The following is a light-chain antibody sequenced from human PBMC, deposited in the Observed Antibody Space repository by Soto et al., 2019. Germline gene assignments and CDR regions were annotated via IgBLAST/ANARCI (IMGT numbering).Light chain of an antibody. J-gene: IGLJ1*01. CDR3: CSYAGSYSYV. CDR1: ISDVGDYKY. CDR2: DVS. Sequence: QSALTQPRSVSGSPGQSVTISCTGTISDVGDYKYVSWYRQHPGKAPKLIIYDVSERPSGVPDRFSGSKSGNTASLTISGLQAEDEADYYCCSYAGSYSYVFGTGTKLTVL. V-gene: IGLV2-11*01.